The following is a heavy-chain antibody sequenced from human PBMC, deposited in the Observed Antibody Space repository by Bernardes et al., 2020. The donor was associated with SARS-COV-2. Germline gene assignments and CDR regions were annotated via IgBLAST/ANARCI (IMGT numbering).Heavy chain of an antibody. CDR2: IYYSGST. V-gene: IGHV4-59*01. D-gene: IGHD2-8*01. J-gene: IGHJ6*02. Sequence: ETLSLTCTVSGGSISSYYWSWIRQPPGKGLEWIGYIYYSGSTNYNPSLKSRVTISVDTSKNQFSLKLSSVTAADTAVYYCARDIRKNGYYYYYGMDVWGQGTTVTVSS. CDR1: GGSISSYY. CDR3: ARDIRKNGYYYYYGMDV.